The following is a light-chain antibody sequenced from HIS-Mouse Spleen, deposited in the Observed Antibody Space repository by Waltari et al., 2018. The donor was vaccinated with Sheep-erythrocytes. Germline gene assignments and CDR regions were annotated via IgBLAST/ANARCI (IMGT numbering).Light chain of an antibody. CDR2: EGS. CDR3: CSYAGSSTPWV. V-gene: IGLV2-23*01. J-gene: IGLJ3*02. CDR1: SSDVGGYNY. Sequence: LTQPPSVSVSPGQSVTISCTGTSSDVGGYNYVSWYQQHPGKAPKLMIYEGSKRPSGVSNRFSGSKSGNTASLTISGLQAEDEADYYCCSYAGSSTPWVFGGGTKLTVL.